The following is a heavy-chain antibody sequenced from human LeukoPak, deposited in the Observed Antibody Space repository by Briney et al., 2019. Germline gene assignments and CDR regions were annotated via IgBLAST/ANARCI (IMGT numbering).Heavy chain of an antibody. CDR1: GFTFDDYG. D-gene: IGHD3-22*01. CDR3: ARDNEYYYDSSSPYYMDV. CDR2: INWNGGST. V-gene: IGHV3-20*04. J-gene: IGHJ6*03. Sequence: PGGSLRLSCAASGFTFDDYGMSWVRQAPGKGLEWVSGINWNGGSTGYADSVKGRFTISRDNAKNSLYLQMNSLRAEDTALYYCARDNEYYYDSSSPYYMDVWGKGTTVTVSS.